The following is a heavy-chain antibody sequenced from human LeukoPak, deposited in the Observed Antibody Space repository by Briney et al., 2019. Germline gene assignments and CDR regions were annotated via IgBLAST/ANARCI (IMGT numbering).Heavy chain of an antibody. J-gene: IGHJ4*02. CDR1: GFTFSDHY. D-gene: IGHD2-15*01. V-gene: IGHV3-72*01. CDR3: ARRYCSGGSCYSDFDY. CDR2: IRNRAKSYTT. Sequence: PGGSLRLSCAASGFTFSDHYMDWVRQAPGKGLEWVGRIRNRAKSYTTQYAPSVKDRFTISRDDSRNSLYLQMNSLRAEDTAVYYCARRYCSGGSCYSDFDYWGQGTLVTVSS.